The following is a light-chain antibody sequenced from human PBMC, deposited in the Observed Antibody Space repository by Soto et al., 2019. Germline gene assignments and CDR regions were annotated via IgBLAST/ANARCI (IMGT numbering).Light chain of an antibody. CDR1: QSLLHSNGYNY. Sequence: DLVMTQSPLSLPVTPGEPASTSCRSSQSLLHSNGYNYLDWYLQKPGQSPQLLIYLGSTRASGVPDRFSGSGSGTDFTLKISRVEAEDVGVYYCMQALQTPRTFGGGTKVEIK. V-gene: IGKV2-28*01. CDR3: MQALQTPRT. J-gene: IGKJ4*01. CDR2: LGS.